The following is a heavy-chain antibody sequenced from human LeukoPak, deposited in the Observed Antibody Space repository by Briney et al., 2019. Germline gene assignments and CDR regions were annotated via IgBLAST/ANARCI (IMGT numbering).Heavy chain of an antibody. J-gene: IGHJ4*02. V-gene: IGHV1-46*04. CDR3: AREGGSYKHIDY. D-gene: IGHD3-10*01. CDR2: INPNDNSI. Sequence: ASVKASCTASEDTFTRHYMHWVRLAPGQGLEWIGLINPNDNSIDYTQKLRGRVTVTRDRSMSTVYMELNSLRSDDTAVYYCAREGGSYKHIDYWGQGSLITVSS. CDR1: EDTFTRHY.